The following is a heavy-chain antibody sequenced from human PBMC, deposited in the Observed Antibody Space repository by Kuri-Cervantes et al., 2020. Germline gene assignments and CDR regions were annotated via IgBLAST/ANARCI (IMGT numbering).Heavy chain of an antibody. Sequence: SETLSLTCTVSGGSISSYYWSWIRQPPGKGLEWIGSIYHSGITYYNPSLKSRATISLDTSKNQFSLKLTSVTAADTAIYYCARDNHYGGNKEDWYLDVWGRGTLVTVSS. CDR1: GGSISSYY. CDR2: IYHSGIT. D-gene: IGHD4-23*01. J-gene: IGHJ2*01. V-gene: IGHV4-59*04. CDR3: ARDNHYGGNKEDWYLDV.